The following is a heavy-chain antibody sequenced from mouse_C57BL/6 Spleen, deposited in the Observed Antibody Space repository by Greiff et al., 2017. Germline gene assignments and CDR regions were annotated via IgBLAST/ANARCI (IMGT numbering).Heavy chain of an antibody. V-gene: IGHV1-9*01. CDR1: GYTFTGYW. CDR2: ILPGSGST. CDR3: EGGGY. J-gene: IGHJ2*01. Sequence: QVQLKQSGAELMKPGASVKLSCKATGYTFTGYWIGWVKQRPGHGLEWIGEILPGSGSTNSNEEFKGKATFTADTYSNTAYIELRSLTTEDSAIYYYEGGGYWGQGTTLTVSS.